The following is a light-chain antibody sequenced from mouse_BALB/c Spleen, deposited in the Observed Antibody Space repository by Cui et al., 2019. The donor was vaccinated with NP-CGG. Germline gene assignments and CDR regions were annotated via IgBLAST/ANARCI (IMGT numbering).Light chain of an antibody. J-gene: IGLJ1*01. CDR3: ALWYSNHWV. CDR1: IGAVTTSNY. Sequence: QAFVTLLSALTTSPGETVTLTCRSSIGAVTTSNYANWVQEKPDHLFTGLIGGTNNRPPGVPARFSGSLIGDKAALTITGAQTEDEAIYFCALWYSNHWVFGGGTKLTVL. CDR2: GTN. V-gene: IGLV1*01.